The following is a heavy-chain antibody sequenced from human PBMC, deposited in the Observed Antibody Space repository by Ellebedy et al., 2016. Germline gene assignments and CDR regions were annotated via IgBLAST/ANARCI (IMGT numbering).Heavy chain of an antibody. V-gene: IGHV3-33*01. Sequence: GESLKISCAASGFDFRALVMHWVRQAPGKGLEWVSSIRSDGGVQHYCDSVKGRFTISRDNSRNTLYLHMNVLRHEDTAMYYCARGPLIITSYFDSWGQGTLVTVSS. J-gene: IGHJ4*02. CDR2: IRSDGGVQ. D-gene: IGHD3-22*01. CDR1: GFDFRALV. CDR3: ARGPLIITSYFDS.